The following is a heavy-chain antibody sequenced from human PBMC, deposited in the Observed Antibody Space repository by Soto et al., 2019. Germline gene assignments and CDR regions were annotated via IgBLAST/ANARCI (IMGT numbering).Heavy chain of an antibody. CDR2: IWYDGSNK. D-gene: IGHD3-22*01. Sequence: QVQLVESGGGVVQPGRSLRLSCAASGFTFSSYGMHWVRQAPGKGLEWVAVIWYDGSNKYYADSVKGRFTISRDNSKNTLYLQMNSLRAEDTAVYYCARDYYDSRGYYSGDYYYYYGMDVWGQGTTVTVSS. J-gene: IGHJ6*02. V-gene: IGHV3-33*01. CDR1: GFTFSSYG. CDR3: ARDYYDSRGYYSGDYYYYYGMDV.